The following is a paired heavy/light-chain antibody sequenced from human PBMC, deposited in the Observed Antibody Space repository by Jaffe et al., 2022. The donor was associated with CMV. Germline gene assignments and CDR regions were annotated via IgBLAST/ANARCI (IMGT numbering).Light chain of an antibody. V-gene: IGKV1-39*01. CDR2: AAS. J-gene: IGKJ3*01. Sequence: DIQMTQSPSSLSASVGDRVTITCRASQSISSYLNWYQQKPGKAPKLLIYAASSLQSGVPSRFSGSGSGTDFTLTISSLQPEDFATYYCQQSYRIFTFGPGTKVDIK. CDR1: QSISSY. CDR3: QQSYRIFT.
Heavy chain of an antibody. Sequence: QVQLQQWGAGLLKPSETLSLTCAVYGGSFSGYYWSWIRQPPGKGLEWIGEINHSGSTNYNPSLKSRVTISVDTSKNQFSLKLSSVTAADTAVYYCARGRKYYDFWSGYPRDYYYYGMDVWGQGTTVTVSS. D-gene: IGHD3-3*01. CDR2: INHSGST. CDR3: ARGRKYYDFWSGYPRDYYYYGMDV. J-gene: IGHJ6*02. CDR1: GGSFSGYY. V-gene: IGHV4-34*01.